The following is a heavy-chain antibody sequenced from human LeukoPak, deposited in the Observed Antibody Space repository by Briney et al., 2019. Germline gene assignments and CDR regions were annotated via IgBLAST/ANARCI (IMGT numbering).Heavy chain of an antibody. CDR1: GFTFSSYE. D-gene: IGHD2-15*01. J-gene: IGHJ6*03. V-gene: IGHV3-48*03. CDR3: AKGGGTDYYYYYYMDV. Sequence: PGGSLRLSCAASGFTFSSYEMNWVRQAPGKGLEWVSYISSSGSTIYYADSVKGRFTISRDNSKNSLYLQMNSLRAEDTALYYCAKGGGTDYYYYYYMDVWGKGTTVTVSS. CDR2: ISSSGSTI.